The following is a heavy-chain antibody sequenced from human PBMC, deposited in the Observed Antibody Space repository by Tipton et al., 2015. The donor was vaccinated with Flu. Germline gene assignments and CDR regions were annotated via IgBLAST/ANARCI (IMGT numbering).Heavy chain of an antibody. CDR3: ARGVQYYDILTGYTAYFDY. V-gene: IGHV4-59*01. J-gene: IGHJ4*02. D-gene: IGHD3-9*01. CDR1: GGSISSYY. CDR2: IYYSGST. Sequence: LRLSCTVSGGSISSYYWSWIRQPPGKGLEWIGYIYYSGSTNYNPALKSRVTISVDTSKNQFSLKLSSVTAADTAVYYCARGVQYYDILTGYTAYFDYWGEGTLVTVSS.